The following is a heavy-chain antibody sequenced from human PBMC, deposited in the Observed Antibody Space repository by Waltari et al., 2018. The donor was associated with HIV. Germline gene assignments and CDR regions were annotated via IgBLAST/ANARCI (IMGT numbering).Heavy chain of an antibody. CDR3: ATGVRYYGP. CDR1: IFTIPARP. D-gene: IGHD3-22*01. CDR2: IYPDDTT. Sequence: EVLLTDSGGRLIQSGGSLGLAWVASIFTIPARPVTWVRQASGGPLEWVAVIYPDDTTHYADSVRGRFTISRVRSRTSVLLLMNGLFADDTGIYYCATGVRYYGPWGQGTRVTVSS. V-gene: IGHV3-53*01. J-gene: IGHJ5*02.